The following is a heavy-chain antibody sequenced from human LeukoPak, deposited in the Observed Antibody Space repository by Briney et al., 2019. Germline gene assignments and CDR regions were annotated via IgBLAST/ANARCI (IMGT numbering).Heavy chain of an antibody. D-gene: IGHD2-15*01. CDR2: LNPHSGGT. J-gene: IGHJ6*04. CDR1: GYTLRDYY. V-gene: IGHV1-2*02. CDR3: ARGLRIINGLDV. Sequence: ASVTLSCKASGYTLRDYYIYWVRQAPGQGLEWLGWLNPHSGGTNYAQKFQGRVTLTSDTSISTAYMELSPLTSDDTAIYYCARGLRIINGLDVWGKGTTAIVSS.